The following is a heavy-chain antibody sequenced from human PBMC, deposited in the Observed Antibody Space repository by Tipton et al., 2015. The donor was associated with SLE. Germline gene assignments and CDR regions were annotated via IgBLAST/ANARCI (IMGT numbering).Heavy chain of an antibody. J-gene: IGHJ4*02. CDR3: ARDGGSGYGQFDY. CDR1: GGPISSGGYY. D-gene: IGHD5-12*01. CDR2: IYYSGST. V-gene: IGHV4-31*03. Sequence: TLSLTCTVSGGPISSGGYYWSWIRQHPGKDLEWIGYIYYSGSTHYTPSLKRRVTIAVDTSKNQFSLKLSSVTAADTAVYYCARDGGSGYGQFDYWGQGTLVTVSS.